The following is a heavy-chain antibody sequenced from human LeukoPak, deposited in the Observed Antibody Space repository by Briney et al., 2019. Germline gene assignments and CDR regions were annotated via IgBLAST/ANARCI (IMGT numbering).Heavy chain of an antibody. Sequence: PSETLSLTCTVSGGSLGSSSYYWGWIRQPPGKGLEWIGSIYYSGSTYYNPSLKSRVTISVDTSKNHFSLKLSSVTAADTAVYYCATQGGFRTGFDPWSQGTLVTVSS. V-gene: IGHV4-39*01. J-gene: IGHJ5*02. CDR2: IYYSGST. D-gene: IGHD3/OR15-3a*01. CDR1: GGSLGSSSYY. CDR3: ATQGGFRTGFDP.